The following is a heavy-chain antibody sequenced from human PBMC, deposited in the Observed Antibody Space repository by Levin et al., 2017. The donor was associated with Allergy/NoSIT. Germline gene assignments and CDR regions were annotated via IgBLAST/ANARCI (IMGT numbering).Heavy chain of an antibody. J-gene: IGHJ4*02. CDR3: ARGGPPNYDYNWGSYRDGYFDY. V-gene: IGHV3-49*04. Sequence: PGGSLRLSCTGSGFTFGDYAMSWVRQAPGKGLEWVGFIRNKAHGGTTEYAASVKGRLTIPRDDSKSIAYLQMNSLKTEDTAVYFCARGGPPNYDYNWGSYRDGYFDYWGQGTLVTVSS. CDR2: IRNKAHGGTT. D-gene: IGHD3-16*02. CDR1: GFTFGDYA.